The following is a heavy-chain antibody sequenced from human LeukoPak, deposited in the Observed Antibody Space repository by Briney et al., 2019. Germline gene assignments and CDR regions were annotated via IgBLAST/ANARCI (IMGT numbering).Heavy chain of an antibody. Sequence: PSETLSLTCAVSGGSISGSFWSWIRQPPGKGLEWIGYIYHDGSTKYNPSLKSRVTLSVDTSKNQFSLRLTSVTAADTAVYYCTRAGPREYSGCDLRGQGTMVTVSS. V-gene: IGHV4-59*01. J-gene: IGHJ3*01. CDR3: TRAGPREYSGCDL. CDR1: GGSISGSF. D-gene: IGHD5-12*01. CDR2: IYHDGST.